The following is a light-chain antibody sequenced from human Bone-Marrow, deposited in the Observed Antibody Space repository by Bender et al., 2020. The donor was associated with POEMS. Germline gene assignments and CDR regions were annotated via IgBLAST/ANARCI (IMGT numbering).Light chain of an antibody. CDR3: QTYDSRNLVV. J-gene: IGLJ2*01. CDR2: EDK. V-gene: IGLV6-57*02. CDR1: SGSIASNF. Sequence: NFVLTQPHSVSESPGKTVTISCTGSSGSIASNFVQWYQQRPGSAPTTVIYEDKKRPSGVPDRFSGSIDISSKSASLTISGLQTEDEADYYCQTYDSRNLVVFGGGTKLTVL.